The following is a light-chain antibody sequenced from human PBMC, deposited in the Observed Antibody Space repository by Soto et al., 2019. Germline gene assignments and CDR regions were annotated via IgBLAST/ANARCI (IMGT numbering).Light chain of an antibody. CDR2: AAS. V-gene: IGKV1-39*01. CDR3: QQSYRTPHT. J-gene: IGKJ2*01. CDR1: QSISSY. Sequence: DIQMTQSPSSLSASVGHRVTITCRASQSISSYLNWYQQKPGKAPKLLIYAASSLQSGVPSRFSGSGSGTDFTLTISSLQPEDFATYYCQQSYRTPHTFGQGTKLEIK.